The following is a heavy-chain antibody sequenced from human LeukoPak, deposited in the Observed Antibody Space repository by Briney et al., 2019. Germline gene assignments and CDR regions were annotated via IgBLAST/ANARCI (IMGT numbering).Heavy chain of an antibody. CDR2: INTNTGNP. CDR3: ARVTGYRIEDYFDY. CDR1: GYTFTNYA. Sequence: ASVKVSCKASGYTFTNYAMNWVRQAPRQGLEWMGWINTNTGNPTYAQGFTGRFVFSLDTSVSTAYLQISSLKAEDTAVYYCARVTGYRIEDYFDYWGQGTLVTVSS. J-gene: IGHJ4*02. D-gene: IGHD6-13*01. V-gene: IGHV7-4-1*02.